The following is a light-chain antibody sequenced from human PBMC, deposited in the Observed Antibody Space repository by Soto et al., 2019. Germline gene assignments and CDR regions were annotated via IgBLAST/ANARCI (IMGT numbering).Light chain of an antibody. CDR1: SSDVGGYNY. Sequence: QSVLTQPPSASGSPGQSVAISCTGTSSDVGGYNYVSWYQQHPGKAPKLMIYEVSQRPSGVPDRFSGSKSGNTASLTVSGLQAEDEADYYCGSYVGSKSFVFGGGTKLTVL. CDR2: EVS. J-gene: IGLJ3*02. V-gene: IGLV2-8*01. CDR3: GSYVGSKSFV.